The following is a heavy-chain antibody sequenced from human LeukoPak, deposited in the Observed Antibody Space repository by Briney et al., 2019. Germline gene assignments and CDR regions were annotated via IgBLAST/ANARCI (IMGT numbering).Heavy chain of an antibody. D-gene: IGHD2-15*01. CDR3: AKDAGYRSGDSCYSWSSDWFDP. CDR2: IRYDGSNK. CDR1: GFTFSSYG. J-gene: IGHJ5*02. Sequence: GGSLRLSCAASGFTFSSYGMHWVRQAPGKGLEWVAFIRYDGSNKYYADSVKGRFTISRDNSKNTLYLQMNSLRAEDTAVYYFAKDAGYRSGDSCYSWSSDWFDPWGQGTLVTVSS. V-gene: IGHV3-30*02.